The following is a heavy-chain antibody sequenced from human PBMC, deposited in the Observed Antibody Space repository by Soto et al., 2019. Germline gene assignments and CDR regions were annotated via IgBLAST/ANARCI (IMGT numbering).Heavy chain of an antibody. CDR2: IYATGDT. CDR3: VGDETKYLRDRFES. Sequence: SETLSLTCNVSGASLSRYYWSWIRQPPGKGLEWIGRIYATGDTDYNPSLKSRISMSIDMSKKKLSLPMKSVTAADTAIYYCVGDETKYLRDRFESWGRGILVTVSS. D-gene: IGHD3-10*01. V-gene: IGHV4-4*07. CDR1: GASLSRYY. J-gene: IGHJ5*01.